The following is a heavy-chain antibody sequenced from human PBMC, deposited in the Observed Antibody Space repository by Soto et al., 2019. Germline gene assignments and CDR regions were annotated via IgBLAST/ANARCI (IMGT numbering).Heavy chain of an antibody. CDR1: GFTFSSYS. V-gene: IGHV3-48*04. J-gene: IGHJ6*03. Sequence: PGGSLRLSCAASGFTFSSYSMNWVRPAPGKGLEWVSYISSSGSTIYYADSVKGRFTISRDNAKNSLYLQMNSLRAEDTAVYYCARVADIVATYMDVWGKGTTVTVSS. CDR3: ARVADIVATYMDV. CDR2: ISSSGSTI. D-gene: IGHD5-12*01.